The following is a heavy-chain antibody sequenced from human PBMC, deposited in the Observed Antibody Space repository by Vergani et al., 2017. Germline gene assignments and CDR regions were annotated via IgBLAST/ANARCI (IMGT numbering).Heavy chain of an antibody. CDR3: ARDYYDSSSGDY. D-gene: IGHD3-22*01. V-gene: IGHV3-66*01. Sequence: EVQLVESGGGLVQPGRSLRLSCAASGFTVSSNYMSWVRQAPGKGLEWVSVIYSGGSTYYADSVKGRFTISRDNSKNTLYLQMNSLRAEDTAVYYCARDYYDSSSGDYWGQGTLVTVSS. CDR1: GFTVSSNY. CDR2: IYSGGST. J-gene: IGHJ4*02.